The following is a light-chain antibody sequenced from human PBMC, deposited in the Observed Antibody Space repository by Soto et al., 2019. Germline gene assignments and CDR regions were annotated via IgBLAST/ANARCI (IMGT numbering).Light chain of an antibody. CDR3: NSYTGSGTYVV. Sequence: QSVLTQPASVSGSPGQSITISCTGTSSDVGGYDYVSWYQQHPGKAPKLLIYNVNDRPSGVSDRFSGSKSDNTASLTVSGLQPEDEADYYCNSYTGSGTYVVFGGGTKLTVL. V-gene: IGLV2-14*03. CDR2: NVN. J-gene: IGLJ2*01. CDR1: SSDVGGYDY.